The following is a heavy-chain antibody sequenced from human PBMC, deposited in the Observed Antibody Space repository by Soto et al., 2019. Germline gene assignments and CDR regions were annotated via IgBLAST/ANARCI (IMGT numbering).Heavy chain of an antibody. CDR3: VRGGGGGLFDP. J-gene: IGHJ5*02. CDR1: GFTFGDSY. CDR2: ISPGSRYP. D-gene: IGHD2-15*01. V-gene: IGHV3-11*06. Sequence: GGSLRLSCAGSGFTFGDSYMSWIRQAPGKGLEWLSYISPGSRYPAYADSVKGRFTISRDNAKRSLYLQMMCLTAEDTAIYYCVRGGGGGLFDPWGQGTMVTVSS.